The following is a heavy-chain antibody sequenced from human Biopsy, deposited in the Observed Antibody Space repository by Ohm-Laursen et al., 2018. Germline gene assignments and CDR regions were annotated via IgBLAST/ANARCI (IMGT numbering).Heavy chain of an antibody. CDR1: GFTFSDYY. D-gene: IGHD3-22*01. Sequence: SLRLSCSASGFTFSDYYMSWIRQAPGKGLEWVSYISSSGSTIYYADSVKGRFTISRDNAKNSLYLQMNSLRAEDTAVHYCARGNYYYDSSGLESYDAFDIWGQGTMVTVSS. CDR2: ISSSGSTI. V-gene: IGHV3-11*01. J-gene: IGHJ3*02. CDR3: ARGNYYYDSSGLESYDAFDI.